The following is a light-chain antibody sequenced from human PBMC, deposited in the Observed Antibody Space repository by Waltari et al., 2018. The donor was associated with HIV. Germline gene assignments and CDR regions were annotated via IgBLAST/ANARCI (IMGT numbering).Light chain of an antibody. Sequence: DIVMTQSPATLSVSPGERATLSCRASQSVNSNLAWYQQKPGQAPRLPIYDASTRATGIPARFSGGGFGAAFTLTISSLQSEDSAVYYCQQYNTWPPENTFGGGTKVEIK. J-gene: IGKJ4*01. V-gene: IGKV3-15*01. CDR3: QQYNTWPPENT. CDR2: DAS. CDR1: QSVNSN.